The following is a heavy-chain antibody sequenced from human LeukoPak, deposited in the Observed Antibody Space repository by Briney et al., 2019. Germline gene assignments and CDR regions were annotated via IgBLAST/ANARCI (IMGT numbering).Heavy chain of an antibody. CDR2: IRSDGSNK. Sequence: GGCLRLSCAASGFTLSSSGMHWVRQAPGKGLEWVIYIRSDGSNKYYADSVKGRFTASRDDSKNTLYLQMNSLRAEDTAVYYCAKDRDWAFDYWGQGARLSVSS. CDR1: GFTLSSSG. CDR3: AKDRDWAFDY. J-gene: IGHJ4*02. D-gene: IGHD2-21*02. V-gene: IGHV3-30*02.